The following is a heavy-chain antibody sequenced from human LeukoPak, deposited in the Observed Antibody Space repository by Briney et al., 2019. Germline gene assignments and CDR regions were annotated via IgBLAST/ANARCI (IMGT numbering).Heavy chain of an antibody. V-gene: IGHV4-61*02. CDR3: ARELVAPRPHNDYYFYMDV. CDR2: ILTTGST. J-gene: IGHJ6*03. D-gene: IGHD5-12*01. Sequence: SETLSLTCAVSGAAINSGSYYWTWVRQPAGRGVEGLGRILTTGSTNYTPSLKSRLPIPLDTSKKHFSLNLPSVTAADTAVYYCARELVAPRPHNDYYFYMDVWGKGTTVTVSS. CDR1: GAAINSGSYY.